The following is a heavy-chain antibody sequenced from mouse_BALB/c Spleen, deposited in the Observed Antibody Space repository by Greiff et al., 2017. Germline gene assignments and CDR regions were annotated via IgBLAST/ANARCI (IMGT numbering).Heavy chain of an antibody. CDR2: IYPGGGYT. D-gene: IGHD1-1*01. Sequence: QVHVKQSGAELVRPGTSVKMSCKAAGYTFTNYWIGWVKQRPGHGLEWIGDIYPGGGYTNYNEKFKGKATLTADTSSSTAYMQLSSLTSEDSAIYYGARSYYGSSYVKGWLDYWGQGTTLTVSS. J-gene: IGHJ2*01. CDR3: ARSYYGSSYVKGWLDY. V-gene: IGHV1-63*02. CDR1: GYTFTNYW.